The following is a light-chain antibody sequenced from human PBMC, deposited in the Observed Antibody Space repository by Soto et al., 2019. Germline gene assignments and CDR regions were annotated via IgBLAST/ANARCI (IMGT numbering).Light chain of an antibody. CDR3: AAWDDSLSGPHVV. V-gene: IGLV1-47*02. J-gene: IGLJ2*01. Sequence: QSVLTQPPSASGTPGQRVTISCSGSSSNIGSNYVYWYQQLPGTAPKLLIYSNNQRPSGVPDRFSGSKSGTSASLAISGLRSEDEAAYYCAAWDDSLSGPHVVFGGGTKLTVL. CDR2: SNN. CDR1: SSNIGSNY.